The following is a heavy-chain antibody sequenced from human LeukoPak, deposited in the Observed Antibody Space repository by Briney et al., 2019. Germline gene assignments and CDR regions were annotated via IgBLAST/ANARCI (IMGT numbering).Heavy chain of an antibody. D-gene: IGHD1-14*01. V-gene: IGHV1-58*02. CDR2: IVVGGGNT. CDR1: GFTFTSSA. CDR3: AASLTPYYYYYMDV. Sequence: ASVKVSCKASGFTFTSSAMQWVRQARGQRLEWIGWIVVGGGNTNYAQKFQERVTITRDMSTSTAYMELSSLRSEDTAVYYCAASLTPYYYYYMDVWGKGTTVTVSS. J-gene: IGHJ6*03.